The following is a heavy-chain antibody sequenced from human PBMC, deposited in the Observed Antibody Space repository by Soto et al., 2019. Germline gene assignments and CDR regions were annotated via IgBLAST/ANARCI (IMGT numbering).Heavy chain of an antibody. Sequence: GASVKVSCKVSGYTLTELSIHWVRQAPGEGLEWMGGFDLENGETIYAQRFQGRVTMTEESSADTPYMELRSLRSDDTAVYYCARDEVPAANWLDRWGQGTLVTVSS. J-gene: IGHJ5*02. D-gene: IGHD2-2*01. V-gene: IGHV1-24*01. CDR2: FDLENGET. CDR3: ARDEVPAANWLDR. CDR1: GYTLTELS.